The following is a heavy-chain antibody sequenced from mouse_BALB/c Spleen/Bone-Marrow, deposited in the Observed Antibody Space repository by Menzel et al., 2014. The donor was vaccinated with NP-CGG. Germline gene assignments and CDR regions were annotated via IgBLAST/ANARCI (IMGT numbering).Heavy chain of an antibody. J-gene: IGHJ2*01. CDR2: IYPGDGET. D-gene: IGHD2-10*02. CDR1: GYPFSSYW. V-gene: IGHV1-80*01. CDR3: ARKYGDY. Sequence: QVQLKGSGAELVRPGSSVKISCKASGYPFSSYWMNWVKQRPGQGLEWIGQIYPGDGETNYNGKFKGDATLTADKSSSTDYMQLISLTSEDSAVYFCARKYGDYWGQGTTLTVSS.